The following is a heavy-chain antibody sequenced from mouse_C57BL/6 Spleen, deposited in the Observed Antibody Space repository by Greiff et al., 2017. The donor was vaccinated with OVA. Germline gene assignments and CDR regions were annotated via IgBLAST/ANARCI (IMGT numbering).Heavy chain of an antibody. CDR1: GFTFSDYY. D-gene: IGHD2-4*01. Sequence: EVQLVESGGGLVQPGGSLKLSCAASGFTFSDYYMYWVRQTPEKRLEWVAYISNGGGSTYYPDTVKGRFTISRDNAKNTLYLQMSRLKSEDTAMYYCARQGDYSYAMDYWGQGTSVTVSS. J-gene: IGHJ4*01. CDR3: ARQGDYSYAMDY. CDR2: ISNGGGST. V-gene: IGHV5-12*01.